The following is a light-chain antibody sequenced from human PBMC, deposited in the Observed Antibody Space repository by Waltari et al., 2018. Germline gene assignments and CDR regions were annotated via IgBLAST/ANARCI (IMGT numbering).Light chain of an antibody. J-gene: IGKJ2*01. CDR3: QQYGRSPRT. V-gene: IGKV3-20*01. CDR1: QKIDNNY. CDR2: GFS. Sequence: DSVLTQSPGTLSLSPGERATLSCRASQKIDNNYLAWFQQKPGQAPRLLICGFSSRATGIPDRFTGSGSGTDFTLTISRLEPEDFAVYYCQQYGRSPRTFGQGTNLEIK.